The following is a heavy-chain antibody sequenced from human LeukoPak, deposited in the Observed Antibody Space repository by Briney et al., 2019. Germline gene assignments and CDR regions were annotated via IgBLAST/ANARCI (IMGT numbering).Heavy chain of an antibody. J-gene: IGHJ4*02. CDR1: GYTFTSYY. Sequence: ASVNVSCKASGYTFTSYYMHWVRQAPGQGLEWMGIINPSGGSTSYAQKFQGRVTMTRDTSTSTVYMELSSLRSEDTAVYYCARELATIVREYYFDYWGQGTLVTVSS. V-gene: IGHV1-46*01. CDR2: INPSGGST. D-gene: IGHD5-12*01. CDR3: ARELATIVREYYFDY.